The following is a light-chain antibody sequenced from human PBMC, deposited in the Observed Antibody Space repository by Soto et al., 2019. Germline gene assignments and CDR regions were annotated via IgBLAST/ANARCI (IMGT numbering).Light chain of an antibody. CDR3: SSYASSGIEV. CDR1: SSDVGGYNY. J-gene: IGLJ2*01. V-gene: IGLV2-14*01. CDR2: DVS. Sequence: QSVLTQPASVSGSPGQSITISCTGTSSDVGGYNYVVWYQQHPGKAPRVLIHDVSRPPSGVSNRFSGSKSGDTASLTICGLQAEDEADYYCSSYASSGIEVFGGGTKLTVL.